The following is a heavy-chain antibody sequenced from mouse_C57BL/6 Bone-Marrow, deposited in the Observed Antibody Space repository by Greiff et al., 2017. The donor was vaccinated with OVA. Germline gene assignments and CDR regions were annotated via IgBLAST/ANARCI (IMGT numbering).Heavy chain of an antibody. Sequence: EVKLVESGPGLVKPSQSLSLTCSVTGYSITSGYYWNWIRQFPGNKLEWMGYISYDGSNNYNPSLKNRISITRDTSKNQFFLKLNSVTTEDTATYYCAREESYYSNPYYFDYWGQGTTLTVSS. V-gene: IGHV3-6*01. J-gene: IGHJ2*01. CDR1: GYSITSGYY. CDR3: AREESYYSNPYYFDY. D-gene: IGHD2-5*01. CDR2: ISYDGSN.